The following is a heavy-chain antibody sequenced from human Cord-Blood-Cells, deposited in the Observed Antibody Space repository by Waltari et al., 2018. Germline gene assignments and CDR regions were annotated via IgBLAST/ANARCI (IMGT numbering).Heavy chain of an antibody. CDR1: GGSFSGYY. D-gene: IGHD2-2*01. J-gene: IGHJ4*02. CDR2: INHSGST. Sequence: QVQLQQWGAGLLKPSETLSLTCAVYGGSFSGYYWSWTRQPPGTGLEWIGEINHSGSTNYNPSLKSRVTISVDTSKNQFSLKLSSVTAADTAVYYCARGGVIVPAARTQIYFDYWGQGTLVTVSS. V-gene: IGHV4-34*01. CDR3: ARGGVIVPAARTQIYFDY.